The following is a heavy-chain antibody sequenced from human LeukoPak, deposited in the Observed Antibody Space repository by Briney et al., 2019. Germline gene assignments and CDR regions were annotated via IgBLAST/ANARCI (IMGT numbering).Heavy chain of an antibody. Sequence: PSETLSLTCTVSGGSVSSGSYYWSWIRQPPGKGLEWIGYIYYSGSTNYNPSPKSRVTISVDTSKNQFSLKLSSVTAADTAVYYCARDGLPQVVPAAMTGYYGMDVWGKGTTVTVSS. D-gene: IGHD2-2*01. CDR1: GGSVSSGSYY. CDR3: ARDGLPQVVPAAMTGYYGMDV. V-gene: IGHV4-61*01. CDR2: IYYSGST. J-gene: IGHJ6*04.